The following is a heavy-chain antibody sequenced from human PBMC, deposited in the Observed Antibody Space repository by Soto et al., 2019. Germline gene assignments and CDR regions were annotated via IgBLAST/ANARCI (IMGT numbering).Heavy chain of an antibody. CDR1: GFSLSTSGVG. D-gene: IGHD7-27*01. CDR2: IYWDDDK. V-gene: IGHV2-5*02. Sequence: QITLKESGPTLVKPTQTLTLTCTFSGFSLSTSGVGVGWIRQPPGKALEWLALIYWDDDKRYSPSLKSRLTIPNDTSKNQVVLTMTNMDPVDTATYYCSHRIRWGRNYYFDYWGQGTLVTVS. J-gene: IGHJ4*02. CDR3: SHRIRWGRNYYFDY.